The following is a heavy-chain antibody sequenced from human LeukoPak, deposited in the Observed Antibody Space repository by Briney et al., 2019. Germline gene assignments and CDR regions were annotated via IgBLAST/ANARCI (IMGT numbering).Heavy chain of an antibody. CDR2: IWYDGSNK. V-gene: IGHV3-33*06. Sequence: GGSLRLSCAASGFTFSSYGMHWVRQAPGKGLEWVAVIWYDGSNKYYADSVRGRFTISRDNSKNTLYLQMNSLRAEDTAVYYCAKGRRYGSSWFLFDYWGQGTLVTVSS. J-gene: IGHJ4*02. CDR3: AKGRRYGSSWFLFDY. D-gene: IGHD6-13*01. CDR1: GFTFSSYG.